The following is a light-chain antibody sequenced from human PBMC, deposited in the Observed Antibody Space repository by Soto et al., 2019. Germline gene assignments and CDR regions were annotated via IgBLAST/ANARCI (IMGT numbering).Light chain of an antibody. Sequence: QSALTQPASVSGSPGQSITISCTGTSSDVGGYNYVSWYQQHPGKAPKLIIYDVSNRPSGVSSRFSGSRSANTASLTISGLQAEDEADYYCSSYTTISTYVFGIGTKLTVL. CDR2: DVS. V-gene: IGLV2-14*03. J-gene: IGLJ1*01. CDR3: SSYTTISTYV. CDR1: SSDVGGYNY.